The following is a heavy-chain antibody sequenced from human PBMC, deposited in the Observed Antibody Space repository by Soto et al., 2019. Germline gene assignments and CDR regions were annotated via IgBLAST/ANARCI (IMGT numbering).Heavy chain of an antibody. Sequence: EVQVVESGGDLVQPGRCLRLSCAASGFTFDDYAMHWVRQAPGRGPEWVSSISWNSGSRAYADSVKGRFTISRANANNSLYLQMDNLRAEDTALYYCVKGVSGGWGIAYFDLWGRGTLVTVSS. V-gene: IGHV3-9*01. CDR3: VKGVSGGWGIAYFDL. D-gene: IGHD6-19*01. J-gene: IGHJ2*01. CDR2: ISWNSGSR. CDR1: GFTFDDYA.